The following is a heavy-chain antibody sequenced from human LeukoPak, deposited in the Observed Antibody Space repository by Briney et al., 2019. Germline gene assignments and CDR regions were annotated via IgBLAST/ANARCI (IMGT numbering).Heavy chain of an antibody. CDR2: IFNSAIT. J-gene: IGHJ4*02. CDR1: GDSISSYY. Sequence: SETLSLTCSVSGDSISSYYWTWIRQPPGKGLEWIGYIFNSAITSYNPSPKSRVTISADTSKNQFSLILSSVTAADTAVYYCAREGIAARSVLLDYWGQGTLVTVSS. V-gene: IGHV4-59*01. CDR3: AREGIAARSVLLDY. D-gene: IGHD6-6*01.